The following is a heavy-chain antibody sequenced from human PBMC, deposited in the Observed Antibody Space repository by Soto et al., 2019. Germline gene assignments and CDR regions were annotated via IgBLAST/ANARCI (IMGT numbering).Heavy chain of an antibody. CDR3: ARSSHDIDY. Sequence: QVQLVQSGAEVKKPGASVKVSCKASDYTFTTYGISWVRQAPGQGLEWMGWISAYNGNTNYAQNLQGRVTMTTDTSTTIADMELRSMRADETAVYYCARSSHDIDYWCQGTMVTVSS. CDR2: ISAYNGNT. V-gene: IGHV1-18*01. D-gene: IGHD6-19*01. CDR1: DYTFTTYG. J-gene: IGHJ4*02.